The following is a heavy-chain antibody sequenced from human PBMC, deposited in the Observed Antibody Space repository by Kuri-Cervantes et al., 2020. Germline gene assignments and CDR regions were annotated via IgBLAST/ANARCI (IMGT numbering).Heavy chain of an antibody. CDR2: INTNTGNP. D-gene: IGHD6-6*01. V-gene: IGHV7-4-1*01. Sequence: ASVKVSCKASGGTFSSYAISWVRQAPGQGLEWMGWINTNTGNPTYDQGFTGRFVFSLDTSVSTAYLQICSLKAEDTAVYYCARADSSSYYYYMDVWGKETTVTVSS. CDR3: ARADSSSYYYYMDV. J-gene: IGHJ6*03. CDR1: GGTFSSYA.